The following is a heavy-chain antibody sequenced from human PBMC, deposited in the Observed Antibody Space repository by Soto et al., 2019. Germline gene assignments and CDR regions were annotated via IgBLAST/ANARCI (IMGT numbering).Heavy chain of an antibody. CDR3: TRFQWVVNKGYYYGMDV. J-gene: IGHJ6*02. Sequence: SGPTLVNPTQTLTLTCTVSGFSLSTSGMCVSWVRQPPGKALEWLALIDWDGDEYYDTSLKTRVTISKDTSKNQVVLTLTNVDPVDTATYYCTRFQWVVNKGYYYGMDVWGQGTTVTVSS. CDR2: IDWDGDE. D-gene: IGHD6-19*01. CDR1: GFSLSTSGMC. V-gene: IGHV2-70*20.